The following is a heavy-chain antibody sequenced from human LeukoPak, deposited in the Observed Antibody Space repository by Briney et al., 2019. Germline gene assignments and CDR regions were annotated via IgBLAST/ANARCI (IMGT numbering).Heavy chain of an antibody. V-gene: IGHV1-69*13. D-gene: IGHD5-18*01. CDR3: ARITHTAMDRDFDY. J-gene: IGHJ4*02. CDR2: IIPIFGTA. CDR1: GGTFSSYA. Sequence: ASVKLSCKASGGTFSSYAISWVRQPPGQELEWMGGIIPIFGTANYAQKFQGRVTITADESTSTAYMELSSLRSEDTAVYYCARITHTAMDRDFDYWGQGTLVTVSS.